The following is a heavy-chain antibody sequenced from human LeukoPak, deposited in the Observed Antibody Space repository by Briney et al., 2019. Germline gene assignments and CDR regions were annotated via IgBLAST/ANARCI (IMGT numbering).Heavy chain of an antibody. J-gene: IGHJ4*02. D-gene: IGHD3-10*01. V-gene: IGHV3-7*01. Sequence: PGGSLRLSCAASGFTFSSYWMSWVRQAPGKGLEWVANIKQDGSEKYYVDSVKGRFTISRDNAKNSLYLQMNSLRAEDTAVYYCAREERWYKVLLWFGELLQATPFDYWGQGTLVTVSS. CDR2: IKQDGSEK. CDR1: GFTFSSYW. CDR3: AREERWYKVLLWFGELLQATPFDY.